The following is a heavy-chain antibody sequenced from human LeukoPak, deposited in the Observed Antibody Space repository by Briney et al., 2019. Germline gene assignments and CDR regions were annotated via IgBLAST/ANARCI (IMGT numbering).Heavy chain of an antibody. CDR1: GYTLTELS. D-gene: IGHD3-22*01. CDR3: GTMRGNPGAFDI. Sequence: ASVKVSCTVSGYTLTELSMHWARQAPGKGREWMGGFDPVYGETIYAQKFQGRVTRTEDTSTDTAYMELSSLRSEDTAVYYCGTMRGNPGAFDIWSQGTMVTVSS. V-gene: IGHV1-24*01. CDR2: FDPVYGET. J-gene: IGHJ3*02.